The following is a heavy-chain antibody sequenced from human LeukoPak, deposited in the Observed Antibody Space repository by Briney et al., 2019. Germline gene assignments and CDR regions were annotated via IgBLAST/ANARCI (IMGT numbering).Heavy chain of an antibody. Sequence: ASVKVSCKSSGYIFTGYAMNWVRQAPGQGLEWMGWINTNTGNPTYAQGFTGRFVFSLDTSVSTSYLQITSLEAEDTAVYYCARSRTLGYCTSTSCAERIAIDYWGQGTLVTVSS. J-gene: IGHJ4*02. CDR2: INTNTGNP. D-gene: IGHD2-2*01. CDR3: ARSRTLGYCTSTSCAERIAIDY. V-gene: IGHV7-4-1*02. CDR1: GYIFTGYA.